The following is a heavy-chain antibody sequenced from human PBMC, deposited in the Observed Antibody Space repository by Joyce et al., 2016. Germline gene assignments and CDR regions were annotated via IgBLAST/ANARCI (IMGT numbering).Heavy chain of an antibody. CDR2: ISGSGTST. D-gene: IGHD3-16*02. J-gene: IGHJ3*02. CDR1: GFTFSSYA. CDR3: AKALSPYYDYIWGSYLDAFDI. Sequence: EVQLLESGGGLVQPGGSLRLSCAASGFTFSSYAMSWVRQAQGKGLEWVAAISGSGTSTYYADFVKGRFTISRDNSKNTLYLQMNSLRAEDTAVYYCAKALSPYYDYIWGSYLDAFDIWGQGTMVTVSS. V-gene: IGHV3-23*01.